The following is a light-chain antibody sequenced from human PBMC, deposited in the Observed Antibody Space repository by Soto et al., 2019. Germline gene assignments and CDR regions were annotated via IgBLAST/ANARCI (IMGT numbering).Light chain of an antibody. V-gene: IGLV1-44*01. J-gene: IGLJ2*01. Sequence: QSVLTQPPSASGAPGQRFTISCSGSSSNIGGHAVSWYQQLPGAAPNLLIYNTNQRPSGVPDRFSGSRSGTSASLVISGLQSEDEGDFYWATWDDSLSGVVFGGGTKLTVL. CDR2: NTN. CDR3: ATWDDSLSGVV. CDR1: SSNIGGHA.